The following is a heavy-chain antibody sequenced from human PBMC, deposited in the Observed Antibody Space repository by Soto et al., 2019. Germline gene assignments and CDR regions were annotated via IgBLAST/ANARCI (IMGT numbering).Heavy chain of an antibody. D-gene: IGHD6-19*01. CDR2: IKQDGSEK. V-gene: IGHV3-7*01. J-gene: IGHJ6*02. CDR3: ATKLQWLVPAGMDV. CDR1: GFTFSSYW. Sequence: GGSLRLSCAASGFTFSSYWMSWVRQAPGKGLEWVANIKQDGSEKYYVDSVKGRFTISRDNAKNSLYLQMNSLRAEDTAVYYCATKLQWLVPAGMDVWGQGTTVTVSS.